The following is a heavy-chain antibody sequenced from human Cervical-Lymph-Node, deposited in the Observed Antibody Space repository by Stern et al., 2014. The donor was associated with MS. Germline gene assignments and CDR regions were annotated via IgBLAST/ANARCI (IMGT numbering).Heavy chain of an antibody. V-gene: IGHV4-39*01. J-gene: IGHJ3*02. CDR3: ASRNRGHAFDI. CDR2: IYYSGST. Sequence: QLQLQESGPGLVKPSETLSLTCTVSGGSISSSSYYWGWIRQPPGKGLEWIGSIYYSGSTYYNPSLKSRVTISVDTSKNQFSLKLSSVTAADTAVYYCASRNRGHAFDIWGQGTMVTVSS. CDR1: GGSISSSSYY. D-gene: IGHD7-27*01.